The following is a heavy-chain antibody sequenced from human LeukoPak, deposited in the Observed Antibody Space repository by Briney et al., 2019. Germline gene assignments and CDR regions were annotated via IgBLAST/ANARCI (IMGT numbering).Heavy chain of an antibody. CDR3: ARDWYNSLNYFDY. CDR2: ISATASNT. D-gene: IGHD1-1*01. CDR1: GFTFSSYA. V-gene: IGHV3-23*01. Sequence: GGSLRLSCAASGFTFSSYAMSWVRQAPGKGLEWVSTISATASNTYYADSVKGRFTISRDNSNSTLYLQMNSLRVDDTAVYYCARDWYNSLNYFDYWGQGSLVTVSS. J-gene: IGHJ4*02.